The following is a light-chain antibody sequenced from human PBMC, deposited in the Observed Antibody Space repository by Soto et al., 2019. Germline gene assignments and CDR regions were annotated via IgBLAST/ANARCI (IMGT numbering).Light chain of an antibody. V-gene: IGKV3-15*01. J-gene: IGKJ5*01. CDR1: QTINRIY. CDR3: QQYNNWPAIT. CDR2: GAS. Sequence: EIVLTQSPGNLSLSPGERATLSCKASQTINRIYVAWYQQKPGQAPRFLIYGASTRATGIPARFSGSGSGTEFTLTISSLQSEDFAVYYCQQYNNWPAITFGQGTRLEIK.